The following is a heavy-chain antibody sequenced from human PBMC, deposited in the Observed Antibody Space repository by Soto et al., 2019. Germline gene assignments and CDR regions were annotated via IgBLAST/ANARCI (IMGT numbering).Heavy chain of an antibody. V-gene: IGHV4-30-4*01. CDR1: GGSIRSGDYY. CDR3: ARGHRFGESKNDY. D-gene: IGHD3-10*01. J-gene: IGHJ4*02. CDR2: IYSSGTT. Sequence: SETLSLTCTFSGGSIRSGDYYLTWIRQSPGKGLEWIGYIYSSGTTYYNPSLKSRVAMSVDTSKNQFSLNLSSVTAADTALYYCARGHRFGESKNDYWGQGTLVTVSS.